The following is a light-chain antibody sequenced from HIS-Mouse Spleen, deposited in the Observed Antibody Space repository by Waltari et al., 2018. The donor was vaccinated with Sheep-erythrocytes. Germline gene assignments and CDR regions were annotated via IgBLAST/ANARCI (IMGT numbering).Light chain of an antibody. CDR3: CSYAGSYTYV. V-gene: IGLV2-11*01. J-gene: IGLJ1*01. Sequence: QSALTQPRSVSGSPGQSVTISCTGTSSDVGGYNYVSWYQQHPGKAPKLMIYDVSRRPSGVPVRFSGSKSGDTASLTISGLQDEDEADYYCCSYAGSYTYVFGTGTKVTVL. CDR2: DVS. CDR1: SSDVGGYNY.